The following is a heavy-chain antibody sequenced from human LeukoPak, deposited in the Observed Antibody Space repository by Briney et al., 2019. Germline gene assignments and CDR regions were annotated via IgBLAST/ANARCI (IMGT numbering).Heavy chain of an antibody. CDR1: GGSISSSSYY. Sequence: SETLSLTCTVSGGSISSSSYYWGWIRQPAGKGLEWIGRIYTSGSTNYNPSLKSRVTISVDTSKNQFSLKLSSVTAADTAVYYCAREGSGSYYYYYYYYMDVWGKGTRSPSP. D-gene: IGHD3-10*01. V-gene: IGHV4-61*02. CDR3: AREGSGSYYYYYYYYMDV. CDR2: IYTSGST. J-gene: IGHJ6*03.